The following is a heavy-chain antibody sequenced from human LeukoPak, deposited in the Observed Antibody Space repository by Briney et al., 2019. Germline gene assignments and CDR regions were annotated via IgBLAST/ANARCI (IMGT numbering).Heavy chain of an antibody. CDR2: IYYSGST. Sequence: SETLSLTCTVSGGSISSYYWSWIRQPPGKGLEWIGYIYYSGSTNYNPSLKSRVTISVDTSKNQFSLKLSSVTAADTAVYYCARLITMVRGVIITRAWFDPWGQGTLVTVSS. J-gene: IGHJ5*02. D-gene: IGHD3-10*01. V-gene: IGHV4-59*01. CDR3: ARLITMVRGVIITRAWFDP. CDR1: GGSISSYY.